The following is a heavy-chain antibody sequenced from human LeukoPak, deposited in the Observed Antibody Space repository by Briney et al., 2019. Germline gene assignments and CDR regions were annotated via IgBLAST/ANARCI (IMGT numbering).Heavy chain of an antibody. J-gene: IGHJ4*02. CDR1: GFTFGDSA. V-gene: IGHV3-49*03. Sequence: GGSLRLSCTVSGFTFGDSAMSWFRQASGKGLEWVGFIRTKAYGGTTEYAAPVKGRFTISRDDSKSIAYLLMNSLKTEDTAVYYCTSQAYDSRGYYYQLDYWGQGTLVTVSS. CDR2: IRTKAYGGTT. CDR3: TSQAYDSRGYYYQLDY. D-gene: IGHD3-22*01.